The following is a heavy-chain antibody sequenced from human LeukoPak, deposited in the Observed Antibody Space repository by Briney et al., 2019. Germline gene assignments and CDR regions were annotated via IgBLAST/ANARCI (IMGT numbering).Heavy chain of an antibody. D-gene: IGHD1-7*01. V-gene: IGHV1-8*01. CDR2: MNPNSGNT. J-gene: IGHJ5*02. Sequence: ASVKVSCKASGYTFTSYDINWVRQATGQGLEWMGWMNPNSGNTGYAQKFQGRVTITADKSTSTAYMELSSLRSEETAVYYCARDIRLELKNWFDPWGQGTLVTVSS. CDR1: GYTFTSYD. CDR3: ARDIRLELKNWFDP.